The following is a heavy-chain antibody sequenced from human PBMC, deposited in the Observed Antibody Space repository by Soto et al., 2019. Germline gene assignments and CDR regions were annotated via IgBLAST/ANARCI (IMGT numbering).Heavy chain of an antibody. CDR2: IKSQASGGTI. D-gene: IGHD2-21*01. J-gene: IGHJ4*02. CDR3: THLLSLAHPYSYL. V-gene: IGHV3-15*07. CDR1: GITFIYAW. Sequence: GSLRLSCAASGITFIYAWMDWVRQAPGKRLEWVGRIKSQASGGTIDYAAPVKGRFTISRDDSKNKENLQMDSLKTEDTAVYYCTHLLSLAHPYSYLWGQGTQVTVS.